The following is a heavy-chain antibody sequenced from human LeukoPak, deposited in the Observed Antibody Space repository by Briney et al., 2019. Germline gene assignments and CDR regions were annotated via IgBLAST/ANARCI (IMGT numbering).Heavy chain of an antibody. V-gene: IGHV4-59*11. Sequence: SETLSLTSTVSGDSIGNQYWSWIRQPPGKGLEWIGYIYYSEYTKYNPSLESRVTISVDTSKNQFSLRLTSVTAADTAIYFRAGEAAAGTNFDYWGQGILVTVSS. D-gene: IGHD6-13*01. J-gene: IGHJ4*02. CDR3: AGEAAAGTNFDY. CDR1: GDSIGNQY. CDR2: IYYSEYT.